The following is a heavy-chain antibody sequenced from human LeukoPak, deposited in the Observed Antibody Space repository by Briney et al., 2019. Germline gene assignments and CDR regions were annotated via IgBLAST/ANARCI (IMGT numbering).Heavy chain of an antibody. CDR3: ARHSTDTYYDFWSGYYTSFDY. CDR2: IYYSGST. V-gene: IGHV4-39*01. J-gene: IGHJ4*02. Sequence: SETLSLTCTVSGGSISSSSYYWGWIRQPPGEGLEWIGSIYYSGSTYYNPSLKSRVTISVDTSKNQFSLKLSSVTAADPAVYYCARHSTDTYYDFWSGYYTSFDYWGQGTLVTVSS. D-gene: IGHD3-3*01. CDR1: GGSISSSSYY.